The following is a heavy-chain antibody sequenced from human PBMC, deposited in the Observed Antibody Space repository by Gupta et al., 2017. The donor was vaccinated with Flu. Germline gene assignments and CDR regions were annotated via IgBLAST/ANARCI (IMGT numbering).Heavy chain of an antibody. D-gene: IGHD4-17*01. J-gene: IGHJ6*02. CDR3: ARGSDYGNYPYGMDV. Sequence: QEQLVQSGAEVKKHGASVQVSCKASGYTFTDFYLHWVRQAPGQGLEWMASINPISGGTKFAQKFQGRVTMTRDTSISIAYMELNRITSDDTAVYYCARGSDYGNYPYGMDVWGQGTTVTV. CDR2: INPISGGT. V-gene: IGHV1-2*02. CDR1: GYTFTDFY.